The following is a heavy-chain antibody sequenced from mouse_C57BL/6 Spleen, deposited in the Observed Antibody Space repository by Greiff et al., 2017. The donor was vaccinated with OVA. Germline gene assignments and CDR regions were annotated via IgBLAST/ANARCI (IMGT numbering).Heavy chain of an antibody. V-gene: IGHV5-6*01. J-gene: IGHJ2*01. Sequence: EVMLVESGGDLVKPGGSLKLSCAASGFTFSSYGMSWVRQTPDKRLEWVATISSGGSYTYYPDSVKGRFTISRDNAKNTLYLQMSSLKSEDTAMYYCARHRDSSGYDYWGQGTTLTVSS. CDR2: ISSGGSYT. CDR1: GFTFSSYG. D-gene: IGHD3-2*02. CDR3: ARHRDSSGYDY.